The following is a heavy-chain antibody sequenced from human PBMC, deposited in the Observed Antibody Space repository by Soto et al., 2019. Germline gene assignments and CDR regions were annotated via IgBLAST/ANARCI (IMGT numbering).Heavy chain of an antibody. V-gene: IGHV3-23*01. D-gene: IGHD3-22*01. Sequence: GGSLRLSCAASGFTFSSYAMSWVRQAPGKGLEWVSAISGSGGSTYYADSVKGRFTISRDNSKNTLYLQMNSLRAEDTAVYYCAKDLLITMIVVGPGGFDYWGQGTLVTVSS. CDR3: AKDLLITMIVVGPGGFDY. CDR2: ISGSGGST. CDR1: GFTFSSYA. J-gene: IGHJ4*02.